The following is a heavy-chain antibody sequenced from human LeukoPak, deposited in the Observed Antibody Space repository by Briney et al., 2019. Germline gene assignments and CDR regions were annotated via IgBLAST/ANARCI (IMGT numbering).Heavy chain of an antibody. V-gene: IGHV4-34*01. CDR1: GGSFSGYY. Sequence: SETLSLTCAVYGGSFSGYYWSWIRQPPGKGLKWIGEINHSGSTNYNPSLKSRVTISVDTSKNQFSLKLSSVTAADTAVYYCARVGMIVVPLDAFDIWGQGTMVTVSS. CDR2: INHSGST. J-gene: IGHJ3*02. CDR3: ARVGMIVVPLDAFDI. D-gene: IGHD3-22*01.